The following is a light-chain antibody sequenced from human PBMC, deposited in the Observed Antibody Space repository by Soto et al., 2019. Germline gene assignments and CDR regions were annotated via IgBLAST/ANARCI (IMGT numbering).Light chain of an antibody. CDR1: QSIRSY. J-gene: IGKJ1*01. V-gene: IGKV1-39*02. Sequence: DIQLTQSPSSLSASVGDRVTITCRASQSIRSYLNWYQQKPGKAPKLLIYAASSLQTGVSSRFSGSGSGTDFTLTISRLEPEDFAVYYCQLYGRSPLKLTFGPGTKVDIK. CDR3: QLYGRSPLKLT. CDR2: AAS.